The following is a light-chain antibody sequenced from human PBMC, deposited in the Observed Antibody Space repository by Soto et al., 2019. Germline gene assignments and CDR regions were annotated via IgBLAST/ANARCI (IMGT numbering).Light chain of an antibody. CDR1: QSVSSSY. CDR3: QQYGSSGT. Sequence: LLTQSHGTLSFSPGERATLSCRSSQSVSSSYLAWFQQKPGQAPRLLIYGASNRATGIPDRFSGSGSGTDFTLTISRLEPEDFAVYYCQQYGSSGTFGQGSKVDIK. CDR2: GAS. V-gene: IGKV3-20*01. J-gene: IGKJ1*01.